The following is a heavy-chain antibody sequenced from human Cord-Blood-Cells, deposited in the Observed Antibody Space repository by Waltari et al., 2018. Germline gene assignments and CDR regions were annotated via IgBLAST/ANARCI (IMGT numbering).Heavy chain of an antibody. Sequence: EVQLVESGGGLVQPGRSLRLSCAASGFTFDDYAMHWVRQAPGKGLEWVSCISWNSGSISYADSVKGRFTISRDNAKNSLYLQMNSLRAEDTALYYCAKDAHILTPTHFDYWGQGTLVTVSS. CDR3: AKDAHILTPTHFDY. D-gene: IGHD2-21*01. CDR2: ISWNSGSI. J-gene: IGHJ4*02. V-gene: IGHV3-9*01. CDR1: GFTFDDYA.